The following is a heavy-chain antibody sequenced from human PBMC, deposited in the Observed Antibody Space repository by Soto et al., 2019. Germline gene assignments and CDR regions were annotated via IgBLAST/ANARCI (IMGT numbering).Heavy chain of an antibody. J-gene: IGHJ6*02. V-gene: IGHV4-34*01. CDR2: INHSGST. Sequence: PSETLSLTCAVYGGSFSGYYWSWIRQPPGKGLEWIGEINHSGSTNYNPSLKSRVTISVDTSKNQFSLKLSSVTAADTAVYYCASNTPRGYSHGYGYYYYGMDVWGQGTTVTVS. CDR3: ASNTPRGYSHGYGYYYYGMDV. D-gene: IGHD5-18*01. CDR1: GGSFSGYY.